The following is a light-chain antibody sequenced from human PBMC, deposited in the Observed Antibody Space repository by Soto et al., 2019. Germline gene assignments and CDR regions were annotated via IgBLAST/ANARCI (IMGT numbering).Light chain of an antibody. CDR3: EQYIDLPPEIT. Sequence: EIVMTQSPATLSVSPGERATLSSRASQSVSINLAWYQQKPGQAPRLLIYGASTRAAGVPARFSGSGSGTEFTLTINSLQSEDFAVYYCEQYIDLPPEITFGPGTKVDIK. CDR2: GAS. CDR1: QSVSIN. J-gene: IGKJ3*01. V-gene: IGKV3-15*01.